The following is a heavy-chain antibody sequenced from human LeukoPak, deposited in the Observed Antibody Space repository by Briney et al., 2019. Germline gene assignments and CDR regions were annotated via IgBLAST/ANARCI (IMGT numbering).Heavy chain of an antibody. CDR1: GFTFSGSW. CDR2: IKTDLREK. D-gene: IGHD3-3*01. V-gene: IGHV3-7*01. J-gene: IGHJ5*02. Sequence: RGCLRLSSAPSGFTFSGSWMSWGRQAPGKGMGWVANIKTDLREKFHVDSMKGPFTIYRDNSKNTMYLQMTSLRAEDTAVYYRERDFGFQGDWFDPWGQGTLVTVSS. CDR3: ERDFGFQGDWFDP.